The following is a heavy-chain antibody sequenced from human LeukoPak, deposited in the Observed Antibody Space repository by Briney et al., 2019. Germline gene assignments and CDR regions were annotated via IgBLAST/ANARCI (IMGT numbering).Heavy chain of an antibody. V-gene: IGHV3-23*01. J-gene: IGHJ3*02. D-gene: IGHD2-2*02. CDR1: GFTFSSYA. CDR3: AKDWDERDCSSTSCFTDAFAI. Sequence: GGSLRLSCAASGFTFSSYAMSWVRQAPGKGLEWVSAISGSGGSTFYADSVKGRFTISRDNSKNTLYLQMNSLRAEDTAVYYCAKDWDERDCSSTSCFTDAFAIWGQGTMVTVSS. CDR2: ISGSGGST.